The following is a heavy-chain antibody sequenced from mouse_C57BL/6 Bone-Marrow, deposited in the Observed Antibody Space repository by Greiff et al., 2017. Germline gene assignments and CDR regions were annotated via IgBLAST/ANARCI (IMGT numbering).Heavy chain of an antibody. CDR2: INPSSGYT. V-gene: IGHV1-7*01. D-gene: IGHD1-1*01. CDR1: GYTFTSYW. CDR3: TNDYYGSRASAY. Sequence: QVQLQQSGAELVKPGASVKLSCKASGYTFTSYWMHWVKQRPGQGLEWIGNINPSSGYTKYNQKFKGKATLTADKSSSTAYMQMSSLTYKDSAVYYCTNDYYGSRASAYWGQGTLVTVSA. J-gene: IGHJ3*01.